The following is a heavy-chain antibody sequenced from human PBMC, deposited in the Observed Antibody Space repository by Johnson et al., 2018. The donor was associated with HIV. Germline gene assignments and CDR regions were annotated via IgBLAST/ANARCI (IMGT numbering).Heavy chain of an antibody. V-gene: IGHV3-7*05. CDR2: INHDGSEK. Sequence: VQLVESGGGLVQPGGSRRLSCAASGFMFGTYWMSWVRQGPGKGLEWVGNINHDGSEKYYVGSVKRRFTISRDNTKNSLYLQMNSLRVEDTAVYYCVRDLPYCSGGFCQTDGFDIWGQGTMVTVSS. D-gene: IGHD2-15*01. CDR3: VRDLPYCSGGFCQTDGFDI. CDR1: GFMFGTYW. J-gene: IGHJ3*02.